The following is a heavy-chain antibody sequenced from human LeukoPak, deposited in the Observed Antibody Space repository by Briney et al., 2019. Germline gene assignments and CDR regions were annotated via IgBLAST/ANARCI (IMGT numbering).Heavy chain of an antibody. V-gene: IGHV5-10-1*01. CDR3: ARHQRSYYYGSGSLDRGMDV. CDR2: IDPSDSYT. J-gene: IGHJ6*04. D-gene: IGHD3-10*01. CDR1: GYSFTSYW. Sequence: GEFLKISCKGFGYSFTSYWISWVRQMPGKGLEWMGRIDPSDSYTNYSPSFQGHVTISADKSISTAYLQWSSLKASDTAMYYCARHQRSYYYGSGSLDRGMDVWGKGTTVTVSS.